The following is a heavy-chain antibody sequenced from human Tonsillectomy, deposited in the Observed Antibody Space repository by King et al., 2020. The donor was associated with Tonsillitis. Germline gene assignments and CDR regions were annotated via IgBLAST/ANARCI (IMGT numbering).Heavy chain of an antibody. CDR1: GFSLSNARMG. CDR3: ARIIFYYDSSGYYHEDAFDI. D-gene: IGHD3-22*01. CDR2: IFSNDEK. V-gene: IGHV2-26*01. J-gene: IGHJ3*02. Sequence: VTLKESGPVLVKPTETLTLTCTVSGFSLSNARMGVSWIRQPPGKALEWLAHIFSNDEKSYSTYLKSRLTISKDTSKSQVVLTMTNMDPVDTATYYCARIIFYYDSSGYYHEDAFDIWGQGTMVTVSS.